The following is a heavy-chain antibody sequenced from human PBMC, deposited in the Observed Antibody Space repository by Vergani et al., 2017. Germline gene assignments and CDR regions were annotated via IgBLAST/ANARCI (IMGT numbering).Heavy chain of an antibody. CDR3: ARDGEDIVVVPAAMGEYNWFDP. CDR1: GGTFSSYA. V-gene: IGHV1-69*01. Sequence: QVQLVQSGAEVKKPGSSVKVSCKASGGTFSSYAISWVRQAPGQGLEWMGGIIPIFGTANYAQKFQGRVTITADESMSTAYMELSSLRSEDTAVYYCARDGEDIVVVPAAMGEYNWFDPWGQGTLVTVSS. J-gene: IGHJ5*02. D-gene: IGHD2-2*01. CDR2: IIPIFGTA.